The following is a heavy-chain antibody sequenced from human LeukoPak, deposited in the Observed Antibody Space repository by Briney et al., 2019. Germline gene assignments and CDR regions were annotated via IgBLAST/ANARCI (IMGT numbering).Heavy chain of an antibody. V-gene: IGHV1-8*01. D-gene: IGHD3-16*01. Sequence: ASVKVSCKASGYTFTSYDINWVRQATGQGLEWMGWMNPNSGNTGYAQKLQGRVTMTRNSSISTAYMELSRLRSEETGVYYCARXPXGLXXYFYYXXXXVWGQGTXVTV. J-gene: IGHJ6*02. CDR3: ARXPXGLXXYFYYXXXXV. CDR1: GYTFTSYD. CDR2: MNPNSGNT.